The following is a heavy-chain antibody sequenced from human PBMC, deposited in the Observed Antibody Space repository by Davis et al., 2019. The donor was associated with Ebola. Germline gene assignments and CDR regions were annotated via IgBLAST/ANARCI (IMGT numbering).Heavy chain of an antibody. CDR3: AKGADPSYYDFWSGYYKAGEYYFDY. D-gene: IGHD3-3*01. J-gene: IGHJ4*02. CDR2: IRSKANSYAT. Sequence: GGSLRPSCAAPGFPFSASAMHWVRQPSGKGLECVGRIRSKANSYATAYAASVKGRFTISRDDSKNTAYLQMNSLRAEDTAVYYCAKGADPSYYDFWSGYYKAGEYYFDYWGQGTLVTVSS. V-gene: IGHV3-73*01. CDR1: GFPFSASA.